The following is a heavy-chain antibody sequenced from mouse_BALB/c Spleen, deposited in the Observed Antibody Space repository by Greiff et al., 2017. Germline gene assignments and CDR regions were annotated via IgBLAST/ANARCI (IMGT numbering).Heavy chain of an antibody. J-gene: IGHJ3*01. D-gene: IGHD2-1*01. CDR2: IWSGGST. V-gene: IGHV2-2*02. CDR1: GFSLTSYG. Sequence: QVQLQQSGPGLVQPSQSLSITCTVSGFSLTSYGVHWVRQSPGKGLEWLGVIWSGGSTDYNAAFISRLSISKDNSKSQVFFKMNSLQANDTAIYYCASYGNFRFAYWGQGTLVTVSA. CDR3: ASYGNFRFAY.